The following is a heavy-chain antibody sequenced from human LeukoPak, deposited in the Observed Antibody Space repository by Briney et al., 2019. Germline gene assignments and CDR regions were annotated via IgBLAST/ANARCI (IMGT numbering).Heavy chain of an antibody. Sequence: GGSLRLSCAASGFTLRSYWMNWVRQAPGEGLEWVANIKQDASAKSYVDSVRGRFTISRDDAKNSLHLQMNSLRAEDTAVYYCARDLYSYGANQDDYWGQGILVTVSS. CDR3: ARDLYSYGANQDDY. CDR1: GFTLRSYW. J-gene: IGHJ4*02. CDR2: IKQDASAK. V-gene: IGHV3-7*01. D-gene: IGHD5-18*01.